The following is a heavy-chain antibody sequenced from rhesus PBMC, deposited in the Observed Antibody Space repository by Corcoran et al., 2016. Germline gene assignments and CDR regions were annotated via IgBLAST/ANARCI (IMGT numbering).Heavy chain of an antibody. CDR3: ARGARGSWSVGEYLDF. D-gene: IGHD6-13*01. J-gene: IGHJ1*01. CDR1: GYSISRGYG. Sequence: QVQLQESGPGLVKPSETLSLTCAVSGYSISRGYGLGWIRHPPGKGLGWIGHIYGCSGSTYYNPSLKSRVTVSKDTSKNQVSLKVRSVTAADTAVYYCARGARGSWSVGEYLDFWGQGALVTVSS. V-gene: IGHV4-127*01. CDR2: IYGCSGST.